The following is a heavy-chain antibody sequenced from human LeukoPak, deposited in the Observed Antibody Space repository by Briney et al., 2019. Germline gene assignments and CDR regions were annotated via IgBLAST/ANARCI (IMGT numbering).Heavy chain of an antibody. V-gene: IGHV4-34*01. CDR1: GGSFSGYY. D-gene: IGHD3-10*01. J-gene: IGHJ5*02. Sequence: PSETLSLTCAVYGGSFSGYYWSWIRQPPGKGLEWIGEINHSGSTNYNPSLKSRVTISVDTSKNHFSLKLSSVTAADTAVYFCARQIGFGELSPWGQGTLVTVSS. CDR2: INHSGST. CDR3: ARQIGFGELSP.